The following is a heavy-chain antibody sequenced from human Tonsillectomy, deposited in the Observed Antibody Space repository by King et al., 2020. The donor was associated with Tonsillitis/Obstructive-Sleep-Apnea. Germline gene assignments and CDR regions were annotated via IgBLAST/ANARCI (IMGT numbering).Heavy chain of an antibody. J-gene: IGHJ6*02. CDR1: GFTFSSYA. CDR2: ISYDGSNK. Sequence: VQLVESGGGVVQPGRSLRLSCAASGFTFSSYAMHWVRQAPGKGLEWVAVISYDGSNKYYADSVKGRFTISRDNSKNTLYLQMNSLRAEDTAVYYCARGITMVRGVRVYYGMDVWGQGTTVRLL. V-gene: IGHV3-30*04. D-gene: IGHD3-10*01. CDR3: ARGITMVRGVRVYYGMDV.